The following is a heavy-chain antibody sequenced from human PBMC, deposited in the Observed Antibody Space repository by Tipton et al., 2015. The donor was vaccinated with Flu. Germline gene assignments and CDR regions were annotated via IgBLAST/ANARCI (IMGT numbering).Heavy chain of an antibody. CDR3: ARVWSSFVATASLDY. CDR2: IRYGGSS. CDR1: GGSISSYTYY. V-gene: IGHV4-39*07. J-gene: IGHJ4*02. Sequence: TLSLTCTVSGGSISSYTYYWGWFRQPPGKGLEWIGSIRYGGSSYYTPSLKSRVTISLDMSKDQFSLKLASVTAADTAVYYCARVWSSFVATASLDYWGRGTLVTVSS. D-gene: IGHD1-1*01.